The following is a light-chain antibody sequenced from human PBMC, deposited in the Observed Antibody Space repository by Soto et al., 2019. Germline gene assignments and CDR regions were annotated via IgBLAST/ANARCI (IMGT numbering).Light chain of an antibody. CDR2: EVS. CDR1: SSDIGGYNY. CDR3: SSYTGSSTLYA. J-gene: IGLJ1*01. Sequence: QSVLAQPASVSGSPGQSITISCTGTSSDIGGYNYVSWYQQPPGKVPKLMIFEVSNRPSGVSYRFSGAKSGNTASLTISGLQAEDDADYYCSSYTGSSTLYAFGTGTKVTVL. V-gene: IGLV2-14*01.